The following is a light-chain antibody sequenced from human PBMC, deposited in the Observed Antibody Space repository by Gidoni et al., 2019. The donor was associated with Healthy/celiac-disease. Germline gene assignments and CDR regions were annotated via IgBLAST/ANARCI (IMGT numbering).Light chain of an antibody. V-gene: IGLV3-25*03. CDR2: KDS. J-gene: IGLJ2*01. CDR1: ALPKQY. Sequence: SYELPQPPWVSVSPGKKARITCSGDALPKQYAYWYQQKPGQAPGLVIYKDSERPSGIPERFSGSSSGTTVTLTISGVQAEDEADYYCQSADSSGTYRDVVFGGGTKLTVL. CDR3: QSADSSGTYRDVV.